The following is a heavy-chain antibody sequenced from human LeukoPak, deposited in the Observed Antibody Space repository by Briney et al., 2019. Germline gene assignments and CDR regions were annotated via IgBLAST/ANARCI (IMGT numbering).Heavy chain of an antibody. Sequence: SETLSLTCTVSGGSISSGSYYWSWIRQPAGKGLEWIGRIYTSGSTNYNPSLKSRVTISVDTSKNQFSLKLSSVTAADTAVYYCARDAVPAAIPGFWFDPWGQGTLVTVSS. CDR1: GGSISSGSYY. J-gene: IGHJ5*02. V-gene: IGHV4-61*02. CDR2: IYTSGST. CDR3: ARDAVPAAIPGFWFDP. D-gene: IGHD2-2*02.